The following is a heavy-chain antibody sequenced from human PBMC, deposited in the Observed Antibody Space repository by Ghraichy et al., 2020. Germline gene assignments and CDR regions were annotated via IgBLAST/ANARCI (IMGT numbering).Heavy chain of an antibody. V-gene: IGHV3-30*04. CDR2: ISYDGSNK. D-gene: IGHD4-17*01. CDR3: ARDIGTTVTTKGWFDP. CDR1: GFTFSSYA. J-gene: IGHJ5*02. Sequence: GGSLRLSCAASGFTFSSYAMHWVRQAPGKGLEWVAVISYDGSNKYYADSVKGRFTISRDNSKNTLYLQMNSLRAEDTAVYYCARDIGTTVTTKGWFDPWGQGTLVTVSS.